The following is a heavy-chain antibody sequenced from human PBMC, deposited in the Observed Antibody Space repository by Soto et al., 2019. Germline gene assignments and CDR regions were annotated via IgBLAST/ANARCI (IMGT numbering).Heavy chain of an antibody. D-gene: IGHD1-1*01. CDR3: AKSMYNWNDGFFDY. CDR2: ISYDGINK. V-gene: IGHV3-30*18. J-gene: IGHJ4*02. CDR1: GFNFTSYG. Sequence: LRLSCAASGFNFTSYGMHWVRQAPGKGLEWVAIISYDGINKYYANSVKGRFTISRDNSKNTLYLQMNRLRAEDTAVYYCAKSMYNWNDGFFDYWGQGTLVTVSS.